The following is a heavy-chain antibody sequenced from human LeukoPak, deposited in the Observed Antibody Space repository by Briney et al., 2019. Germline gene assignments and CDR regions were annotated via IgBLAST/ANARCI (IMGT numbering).Heavy chain of an antibody. V-gene: IGHV1-2*02. Sequence: ASVKVSCKASGYTFTGYYMHWVRQAPGQGLEWMGWINPNSGGTNYAQKFQGRVTMTRDTSISTAYMELSTLRSEDTAVYYCATDLADATYGFDIWGQGTMVTVSS. CDR1: GYTFTGYY. CDR3: ATDLADATYGFDI. D-gene: IGHD6-13*01. CDR2: INPNSGGT. J-gene: IGHJ3*02.